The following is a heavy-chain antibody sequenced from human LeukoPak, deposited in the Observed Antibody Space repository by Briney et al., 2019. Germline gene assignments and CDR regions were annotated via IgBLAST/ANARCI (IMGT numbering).Heavy chain of an antibody. J-gene: IGHJ5*02. CDR3: ARAPVEYSSSSGFDP. Sequence: PSETLSLTCAVYGGSFSGYYWSWIRQPPGKGLEWIGEINHSGSTNYNPSLKSRVTISVDTSKNQFSLKLSSVTAADTAVYYCARAPVEYSSSSGFDPWGQGTLVTVSS. V-gene: IGHV4-34*01. CDR2: INHSGST. D-gene: IGHD6-6*01. CDR1: GGSFSGYY.